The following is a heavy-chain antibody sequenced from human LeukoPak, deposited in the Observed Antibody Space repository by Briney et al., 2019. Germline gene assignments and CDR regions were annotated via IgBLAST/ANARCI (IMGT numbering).Heavy chain of an antibody. J-gene: IGHJ5*02. CDR3: ARDRHGSGSAHSFDP. D-gene: IGHD3-10*01. CDR1: GGSINNYY. V-gene: IGHV4-59*01. Sequence: SETLSLTCTVSGGSINNYYWSRIRQPPGKGLEWIAYIYSSGSTNYNPSLKSRVTISVDTSKNQFSLKLTSVTAADTAVYYCARDRHGSGSAHSFDPWGRGILVTVSS. CDR2: IYSSGST.